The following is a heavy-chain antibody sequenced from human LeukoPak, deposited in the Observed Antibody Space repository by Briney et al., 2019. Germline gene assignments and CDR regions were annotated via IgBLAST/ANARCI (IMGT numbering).Heavy chain of an antibody. J-gene: IGHJ6*02. CDR1: GFALSSHW. Sequence: PGGSLRLSCAASGFALSSHWMTWVRQVPGRGPEWVANVNRGGSETYYLDSVKGRFTISKDNAKNSLYLQMNSLRAKDTALYHCARNNGMDVWGQGTTVIVSS. CDR2: VNRGGSET. V-gene: IGHV3-7*03. CDR3: ARNNGMDV.